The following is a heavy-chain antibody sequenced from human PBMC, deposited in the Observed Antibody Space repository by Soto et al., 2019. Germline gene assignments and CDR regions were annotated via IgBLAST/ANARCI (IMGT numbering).Heavy chain of an antibody. Sequence: EVQLVESGGGLVQPGGSLRLSCAASGFTFSSYWMSWVRQAPGKGLEWVANRKQDGSEKYYVDSVKGRFTISRDNAKNSLYRQMNSLRAEDTAVYYCARVRGSSTSCYNYWGQGTLVTVSS. CDR3: ARVRGSSTSCYNY. D-gene: IGHD2-2*02. CDR2: RKQDGSEK. CDR1: GFTFSSYW. V-gene: IGHV3-7*05. J-gene: IGHJ4*02.